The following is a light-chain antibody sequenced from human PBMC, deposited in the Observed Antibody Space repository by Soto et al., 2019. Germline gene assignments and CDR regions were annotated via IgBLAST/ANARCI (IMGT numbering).Light chain of an antibody. CDR3: SSYAGSNNFV. CDR1: SSDVGGYNY. CDR2: EVS. J-gene: IGLJ1*01. Sequence: QSAVTQPPSASGSPGQSVTISCTGTSSDVGGYNYVSWYQQHPGKAPKLMIYEVSERPSGVPDRFSGSKSSNTASLTVSGLHAEDEADYYCSSYAGSNNFVFGTGTKLTVL. V-gene: IGLV2-8*01.